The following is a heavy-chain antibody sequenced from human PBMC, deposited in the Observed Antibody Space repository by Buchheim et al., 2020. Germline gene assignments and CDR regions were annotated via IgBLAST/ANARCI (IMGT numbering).Heavy chain of an antibody. D-gene: IGHD2-2*01. J-gene: IGHJ6*02. CDR1: GGSFSAYY. CDR3: ARGANYCSRTSCYYYYGMDV. CDR2: INHSGST. Sequence: QVQLQQWGAGLLKPSETLSLTCAVYGGSFSAYYWSWIRQPPGKGLEWIGEINHSGSTNYNPSLKSRVTISVDTSKNQFSLKLSSVTAADTAVYYCARGANYCSRTSCYYYYGMDVWGQGTT. V-gene: IGHV4-34*01.